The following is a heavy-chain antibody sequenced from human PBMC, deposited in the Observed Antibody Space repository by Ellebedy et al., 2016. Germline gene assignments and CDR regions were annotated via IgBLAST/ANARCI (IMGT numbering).Heavy chain of an antibody. Sequence: ASVKVSXXASGYTFTSYGISWVRQAPGQGLEWIGWISAYNGNTNYAQKLQGRVTMTTDTSTSTAYMELRSLRSDDTAVYYCARDLLVVVPATVYYYYGMDVWGQGTTVTVSS. CDR1: GYTFTSYG. CDR3: ARDLLVVVPATVYYYYGMDV. V-gene: IGHV1-18*04. D-gene: IGHD2-2*01. CDR2: ISAYNGNT. J-gene: IGHJ6*02.